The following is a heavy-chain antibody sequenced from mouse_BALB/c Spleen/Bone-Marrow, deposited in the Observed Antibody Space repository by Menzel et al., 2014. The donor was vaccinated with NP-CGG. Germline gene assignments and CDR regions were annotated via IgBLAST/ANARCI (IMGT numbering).Heavy chain of an antibody. CDR2: IDPASGNT. CDR1: GFNIKDTY. J-gene: IGHJ3*01. V-gene: IGHV14-3*02. CDR3: AAYYYVSSYGFAY. Sequence: EVQLQQSGAELVKPGASVKLSCTASGFNIKDTYMHWVKQRPEQGLEWIGRIDPASGNTKFDPKFQGKATIASDTSSNTAYLQLSSLTFEDTAVYYCAAYYYVSSYGFAYWGQGTLVTVSA. D-gene: IGHD1-1*01.